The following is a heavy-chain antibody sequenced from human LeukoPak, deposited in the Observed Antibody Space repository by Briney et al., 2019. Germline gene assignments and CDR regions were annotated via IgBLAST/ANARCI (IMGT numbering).Heavy chain of an antibody. CDR2: IIPIFGTA. CDR1: GGTFNNYA. CDR3: ASLTQRRNDLFVGDY. V-gene: IGHV1-69*01. Sequence: SVKVSCKASGGTFNNYANSWVRQDPGQGLEWMGGIIPIFGTAKYAQKFQGRVTITAAESTSTAYMALSSLRSDDRAVYYCASLTQRRNDLFVGDYWGQGNLGTVSS. J-gene: IGHJ4*02. D-gene: IGHD2-8*01.